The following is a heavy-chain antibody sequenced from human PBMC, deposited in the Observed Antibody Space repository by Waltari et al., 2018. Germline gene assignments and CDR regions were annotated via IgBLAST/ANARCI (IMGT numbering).Heavy chain of an antibody. CDR2: MGAVTSK. CDR1: GFSFRSFG. V-gene: IGHV3-23*01. D-gene: IGHD3-22*01. J-gene: IGHJ4*02. CDR3: ARVHSLGQYDTSGAESNFDH. Sequence: EVQLLESGGGLVQPGGSLRLSCAASGFSFRSFGMSWVRQAPGKGLEWVSAMGAVTSKYYADSVKGRFTISRDNSKNTLFLQMNSLRAEDTAIYYCARVHSLGQYDTSGAESNFDHWGQGALVTVSS.